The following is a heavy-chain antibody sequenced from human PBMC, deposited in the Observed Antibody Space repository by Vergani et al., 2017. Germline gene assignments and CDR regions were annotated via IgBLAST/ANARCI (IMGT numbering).Heavy chain of an antibody. J-gene: IGHJ4*02. CDR3: GRGSDNYN. D-gene: IGHD5-24*01. CDR1: GFTFSSHA. V-gene: IGHV3-23*04. CDR2: IKNTGDST. Sequence: EVQLVESGGGLVQPGRSLRLSCVASGFTFSSHAMSWVRQGHGQGLEWVSSIKNTGDSTHYADSVKGRFTISRDNSKNTLYLQMNSLRVEDTAVYYCGRGSDNYNWCQGTLVTVSS.